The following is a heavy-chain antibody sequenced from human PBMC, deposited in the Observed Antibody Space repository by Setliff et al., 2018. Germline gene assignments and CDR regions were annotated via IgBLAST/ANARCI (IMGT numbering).Heavy chain of an antibody. J-gene: IGHJ4*02. CDR2: ISYDGSNK. CDR1: GFTFSSYA. V-gene: IGHV3-30-3*01. D-gene: IGHD2-15*01. Sequence: LSLSCAASGFTFSSYAMHWVRQAPGKGLEWVAVISYDGSNKYYADSVKGRFTISRDNSKNTLYLQMNSLRAEDTAVYYCAKAIYCSGGSCYSGRPDYFDYWGQGTLVTVSS. CDR3: AKAIYCSGGSCYSGRPDYFDY.